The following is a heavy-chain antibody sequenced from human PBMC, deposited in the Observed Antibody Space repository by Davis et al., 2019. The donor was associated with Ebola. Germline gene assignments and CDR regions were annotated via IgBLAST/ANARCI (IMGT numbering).Heavy chain of an antibody. V-gene: IGHV1-69*04. CDR2: IISLRGIA. J-gene: IGHJ2*01. CDR1: AGTFSSNT. CDR3: AREPAGGWYFDL. Sequence: SAQVSCNASAGTFSSNTISWVRQPPRQGLVWMGRIISLRGIANYGQKFQGSVTINADKSTSTAYMELSSLRSEDTAVYYCAREPAGGWYFDLWGRGTLVTVSS.